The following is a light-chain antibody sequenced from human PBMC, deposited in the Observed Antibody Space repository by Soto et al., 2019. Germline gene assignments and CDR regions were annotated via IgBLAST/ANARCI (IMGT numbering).Light chain of an antibody. CDR1: TSDVGDSND. V-gene: IGLV2-11*01. J-gene: IGLJ1*01. CDR2: DVT. CDR3: CSYAGTYTLV. Sequence: QSVLTQPRSVSGSPGQSVTISCSGTTSDVGDSNDVSWYQHHPGKAPKLIIFDVTKRPSGVPDRFSGSKSGNPASLTISGLQAEDEADYYCCSYAGTYTLVFGSGTKV.